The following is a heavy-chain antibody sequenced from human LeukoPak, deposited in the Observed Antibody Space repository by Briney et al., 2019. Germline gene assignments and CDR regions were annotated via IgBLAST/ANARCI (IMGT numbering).Heavy chain of an antibody. V-gene: IGHV1-2*02. D-gene: IGHD5-12*01. CDR2: INPNSGGT. CDR1: GYTFTGYY. Sequence: ASVKVSCKAPGYTFTGYYMHWVRQAPGQGLEWMGWINPNSGGTSYAQKFQGRVTMTRDTSISTAYMELNSLRSDDTAVYYCARDGSRGYSGYDHDRWGQGTLVTVSS. J-gene: IGHJ5*02. CDR3: ARDGSRGYSGYDHDR.